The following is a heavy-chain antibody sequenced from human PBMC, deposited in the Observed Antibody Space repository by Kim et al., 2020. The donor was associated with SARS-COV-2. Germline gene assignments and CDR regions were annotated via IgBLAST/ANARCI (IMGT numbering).Heavy chain of an antibody. CDR3: ARGGGYGDWFDP. Sequence: SETLSLTCTVSGGSISSGSYYWSWIRQPAGKGLEWIGRIYTSGSTNYNPSLKSRVTILVDSSKTQFSLKLSSVTAADTAVYYCARGGGYGDWFDPWGQGTLVTVSS. CDR1: GGSISSGSYY. V-gene: IGHV4-61*02. CDR2: IYTSGST. D-gene: IGHD3-16*01. J-gene: IGHJ5*02.